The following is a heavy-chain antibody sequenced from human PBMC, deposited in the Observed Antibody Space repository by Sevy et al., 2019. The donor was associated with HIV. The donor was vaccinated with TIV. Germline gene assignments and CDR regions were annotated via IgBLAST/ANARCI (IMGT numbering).Heavy chain of an antibody. D-gene: IGHD2-21*02. J-gene: IGHJ6*02. Sequence: GGSLRLSCAASGLTFSSYSMNWVRQAPGKGLEWVSTISSSSSYIYYADSVKGRFTISRDNAKNSLYLQMNSLRAEDTAVYYCARDEVYCGGDCYSFGMDVWGQWTTVTVSS. CDR3: ARDEVYCGGDCYSFGMDV. CDR1: GLTFSSYS. CDR2: ISSSSSYI. V-gene: IGHV3-21*01.